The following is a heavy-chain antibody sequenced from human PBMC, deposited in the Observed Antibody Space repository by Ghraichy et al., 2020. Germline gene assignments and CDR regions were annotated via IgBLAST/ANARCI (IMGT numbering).Heavy chain of an antibody. Sequence: GGSLRLSCAASGFTFDDYAMHWVRQAPGKGLEWVSSINWNGGSIAYADSVKGRFTISRDNAKNSLYLQMSSLRPEDTALYYCAKDIRAGSGGYYYGMDVWGQGTTVTVSS. CDR1: GFTFDDYA. V-gene: IGHV3-9*01. J-gene: IGHJ6*02. CDR3: AKDIRAGSGGYYYGMDV. CDR2: INWNGGSI. D-gene: IGHD1-26*01.